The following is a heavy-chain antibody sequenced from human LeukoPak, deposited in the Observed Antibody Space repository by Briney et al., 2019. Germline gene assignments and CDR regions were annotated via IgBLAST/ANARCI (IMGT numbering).Heavy chain of an antibody. CDR2: VYYTGSA. Sequence: SETLSLTCTVSGGSVSRSDYYWGWIRQPPGKGLEWIGSVYYTGSAYYSPSLKSRLTISVDTSKNQFSLKLTSVTAADTAVYYCAGRSPNSGWPDWGQGTLVTVSS. D-gene: IGHD5-12*01. CDR1: GGSVSRSDYY. V-gene: IGHV4-39*01. J-gene: IGHJ4*02. CDR3: AGRSPNSGWPD.